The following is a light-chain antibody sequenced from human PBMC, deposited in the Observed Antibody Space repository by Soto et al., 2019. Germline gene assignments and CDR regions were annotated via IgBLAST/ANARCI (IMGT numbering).Light chain of an antibody. Sequence: FIMNASLGDKVIITCRASQSISSWLAWYQQTPGKAPKRALYDSTSLESELPSKFSGSGSGTEFTLNNSTLQPDDFATYYCQQYNSYSPWTFGQATKVDIK. CDR2: DST. CDR3: QQYNSYSPWT. J-gene: IGKJ1*01. CDR1: QSISSW. V-gene: IGKV1-5*01.